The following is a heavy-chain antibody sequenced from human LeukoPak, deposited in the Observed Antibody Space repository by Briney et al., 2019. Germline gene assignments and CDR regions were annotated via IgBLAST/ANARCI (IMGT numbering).Heavy chain of an antibody. Sequence: GGSLRLSCAAPGIPFSSFGMHWLRQAPGKGLEWVAFIWYDGSNKYYADSVKGRFTISRDNPKNTLYPQMNSLTAEDTAVYYCARDGTVTAGPFDPWGGGTLVTVSS. J-gene: IGHJ5*02. CDR3: ARDGTVTAGPFDP. D-gene: IGHD4-17*01. CDR2: IWYDGSNK. CDR1: GIPFSSFG. V-gene: IGHV3-33*01.